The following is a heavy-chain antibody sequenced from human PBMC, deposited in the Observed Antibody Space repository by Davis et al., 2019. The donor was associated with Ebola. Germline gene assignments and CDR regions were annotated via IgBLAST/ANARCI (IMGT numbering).Heavy chain of an antibody. V-gene: IGHV3-9*01. Sequence: PGGPLRLSCAASGFTFHDYAMHWVRQAPGKGLEWVSGISWNSNNRAYADYADSVRGRFTVSRDNAKSSLHLQMNSLRVDDTALYYCVRARGYGDDREFDYWGQGTLVTVSS. CDR3: VRARGYGDDREFDY. J-gene: IGHJ4*02. CDR2: ISWNSNNR. CDR1: GFTFHDYA. D-gene: IGHD5-12*01.